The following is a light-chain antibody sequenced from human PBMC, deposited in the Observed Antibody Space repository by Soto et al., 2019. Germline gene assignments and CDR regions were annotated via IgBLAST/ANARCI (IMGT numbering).Light chain of an antibody. J-gene: IGKJ4*01. CDR1: QSVGSY. CDR3: QQRTDWPLT. V-gene: IGKV3-11*01. CDR2: DAS. Sequence: ETVLTQSPATLSLSPGQRATFSCRASQSVGSYLAWYQQKPGQAPRLLIYDASNRATGIPARFSGSGSGTDFTLTITSPEPEDFAVYFCQQRTDWPLTFGGGTKVDIK.